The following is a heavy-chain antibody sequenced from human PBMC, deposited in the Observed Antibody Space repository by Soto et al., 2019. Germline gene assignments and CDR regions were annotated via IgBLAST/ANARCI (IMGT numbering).Heavy chain of an antibody. D-gene: IGHD5-18*01. CDR2: IKSKTDGGTT. V-gene: IGHV3-15*07. CDR3: TTDSGYSYGPRGGYYFDY. J-gene: IGHJ4*02. Sequence: GGSLRLSCAASGFTFSNAWMNWVRQAPGKGLEWVGRIKSKTDGGTTDYAAPVKGRFTISRDDSKNTLYLQMNSLKTEDTAVYYCTTDSGYSYGPRGGYYFDYWGQGTLVTVSS. CDR1: GFTFSNAW.